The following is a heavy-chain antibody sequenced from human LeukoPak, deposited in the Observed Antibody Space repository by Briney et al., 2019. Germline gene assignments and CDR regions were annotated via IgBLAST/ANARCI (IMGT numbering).Heavy chain of an antibody. D-gene: IGHD5-24*01. V-gene: IGHV4-59*06. CDR1: GGSISSYY. CDR3: ARVRMATINFDY. Sequence: SETLSLTCTVSGGSISSYYWSWIRQPPGKGLEWIGYIYYSGNTYYNPSLKSRVTISVDTSKNQFSLKLSSVTAADTAVYYCARVRMATINFDYWGQGTLVTVSS. CDR2: IYYSGNT. J-gene: IGHJ4*02.